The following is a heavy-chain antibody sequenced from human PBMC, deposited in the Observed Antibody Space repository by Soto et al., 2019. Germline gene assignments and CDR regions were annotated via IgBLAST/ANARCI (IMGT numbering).Heavy chain of an antibody. D-gene: IGHD4-4*01. CDR3: ARDGVFVHDYTGPLLDY. J-gene: IGHJ4*02. Sequence: QVQLGQSGAEVKKPGASVKVSCKASGYTFTSYGISWVRQAPGQGLEWMGWISAYNGNTNYAQKLQGRVTMTTDTATSTAYMELRSLRSDDTAVYYCARDGVFVHDYTGPLLDYWGQGTLVTVSS. V-gene: IGHV1-18*01. CDR1: GYTFTSYG. CDR2: ISAYNGNT.